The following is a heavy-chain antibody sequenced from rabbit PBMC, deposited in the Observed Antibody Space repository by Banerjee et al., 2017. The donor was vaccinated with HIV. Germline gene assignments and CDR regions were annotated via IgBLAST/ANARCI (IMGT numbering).Heavy chain of an antibody. D-gene: IGHD8-1*01. CDR2: IYAGSGST. J-gene: IGHJ4*01. Sequence: QLVESGGGLVQPEGSLTLTCTASGFTFSSYNMGWVRQAPGKGLEWIGTIYAGSGSTYYASWVNGRFTISSDNAQNTVSLQMNSLTAADTATYFCARGPSNYYLGRLWGPGTLVTVS. CDR3: ARGPSNYYLGRL. CDR1: GFTFSSYN. V-gene: IGHV1S7*01.